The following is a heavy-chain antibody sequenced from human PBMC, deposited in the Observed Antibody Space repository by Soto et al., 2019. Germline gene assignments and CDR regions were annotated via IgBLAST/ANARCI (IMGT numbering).Heavy chain of an antibody. CDR1: GYTLSELS. Sequence: QLQLKQSGAEVKKPGASVKVSCNVSGYTLSELSMHWVRQTPGKGLEWMGGFDPEARETVYGQNFQGRVTMTEDKSPDTASLELSSLTSEDTAVSSCATDLHSMVAGEYYFYCWGQGTAVTVSS. CDR3: ATDLHSMVAGEYYFYC. J-gene: IGHJ4*02. D-gene: IGHD2-15*01. CDR2: FDPEARET. V-gene: IGHV1-24*01.